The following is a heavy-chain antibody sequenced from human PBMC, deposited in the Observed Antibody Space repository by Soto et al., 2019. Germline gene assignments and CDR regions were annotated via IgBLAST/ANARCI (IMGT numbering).Heavy chain of an antibody. V-gene: IGHV4-34*01. D-gene: IGHD1-1*01. J-gene: IGHJ4*02. CDR2: INHSGST. CDR3: ARDKITGLWDY. CDR1: GGSFSGYY. Sequence: PSETLSLTCAFYGGSFSGYYWTWIRQPPGTGLEWIGEINHSGSTNYNPSLKSRVTISVDTSKNQFSLKLTSVTAADTAVYYCARDKITGLWDYWGQGTLVTVS.